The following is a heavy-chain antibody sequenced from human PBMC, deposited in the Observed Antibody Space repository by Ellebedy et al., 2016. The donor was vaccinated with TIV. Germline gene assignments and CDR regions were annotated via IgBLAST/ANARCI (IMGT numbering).Heavy chain of an antibody. V-gene: IGHV3-30-3*01. CDR2: ISYDGSNK. Sequence: GESLKISXAASGFTFSSYAMHWVRQAPGKGLEWVAVISYDGSNKYYADSVKGRFTISRDNSKNTLYLQMNSLRAEDTAVYYCARDCGGDCYQGYYYYGMDVWGQGTTVTVSS. D-gene: IGHD2-21*02. CDR1: GFTFSSYA. CDR3: ARDCGGDCYQGYYYYGMDV. J-gene: IGHJ6*02.